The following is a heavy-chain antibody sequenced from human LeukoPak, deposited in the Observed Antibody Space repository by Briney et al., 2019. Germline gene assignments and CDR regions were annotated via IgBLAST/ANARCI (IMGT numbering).Heavy chain of an antibody. V-gene: IGHV5-51*01. CDR1: GYRFTSYW. CDR2: IYPGDSDT. CDR3: ARESFASFDY. J-gene: IGHJ4*02. Sequence: GESLKISCKGSGYRFTSYWIGWVRHMPAKGLEWMGIIYPGDSDTRYNPSFQGHVTISVDNSISTAYLQWSGLKASDTAMYYCARESFASFDYWGQGTLVTVSS.